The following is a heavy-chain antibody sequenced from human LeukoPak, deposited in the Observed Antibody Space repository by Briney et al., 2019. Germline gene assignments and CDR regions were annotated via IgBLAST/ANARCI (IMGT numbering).Heavy chain of an antibody. Sequence: GGSLRLSCAASSSYAMSWVRQAPGKGLEWVSTITSSGGRSYYADSVKGRFTISRDNSKNTLYLQMNSLRAEDTAVYYCAKGDYWGRGTLVTVSS. CDR1: SSYA. V-gene: IGHV3-23*01. CDR2: ITSSGGRS. CDR3: AKGDY. J-gene: IGHJ4*02.